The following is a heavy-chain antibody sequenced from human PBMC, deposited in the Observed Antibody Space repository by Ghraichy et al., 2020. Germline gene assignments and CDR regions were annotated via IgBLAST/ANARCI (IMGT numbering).Heavy chain of an antibody. J-gene: IGHJ4*02. D-gene: IGHD2-15*01. CDR2: ISAYNGNT. CDR3: ARDGGFDCSGGSCYSDFDY. V-gene: IGHV1-18*04. CDR1: GYTFTSYG. Sequence: ASVKVSCKASGYTFTSYGISWVRQAPGQGLEWMGWISAYNGNTNYAQKLQGRVTMTTDTSTSTAYMELRSLRSDDTAVYYCARDGGFDCSGGSCYSDFDYWGQGTLVTVSS.